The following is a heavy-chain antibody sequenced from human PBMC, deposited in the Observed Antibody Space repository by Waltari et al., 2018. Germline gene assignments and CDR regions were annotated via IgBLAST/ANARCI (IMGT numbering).Heavy chain of an antibody. D-gene: IGHD3-22*01. Sequence: QVQLVQSGAEVKKPGSSVKVSCKASGGTFSSYAISWVRQAPGQGLEWMGGISLIFGTANYAQKFQGRVTITADESTSTAYMELSSLRSEDTAVYYCGSGSSGYLDAFDIWGQGTMVTVSS. J-gene: IGHJ3*02. CDR3: GSGSSGYLDAFDI. V-gene: IGHV1-69*01. CDR2: ISLIFGTA. CDR1: GGTFSSYA.